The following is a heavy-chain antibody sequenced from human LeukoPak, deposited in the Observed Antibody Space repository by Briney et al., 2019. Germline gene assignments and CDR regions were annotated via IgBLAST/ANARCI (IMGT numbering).Heavy chain of an antibody. CDR3: ARGQGELDY. V-gene: IGHV4-34*01. Sequence: ETLSLTCAVYGGSFSGYYWSWIRQPPGKGLEWIGEINHSGSTNYNPSLKSRVTISVDTSKNQFSLKLSSVTAADTAVYYCARGQGELDYWGQGTLVTVSS. CDR2: INHSGST. D-gene: IGHD2-21*01. CDR1: GGSFSGYY. J-gene: IGHJ4*02.